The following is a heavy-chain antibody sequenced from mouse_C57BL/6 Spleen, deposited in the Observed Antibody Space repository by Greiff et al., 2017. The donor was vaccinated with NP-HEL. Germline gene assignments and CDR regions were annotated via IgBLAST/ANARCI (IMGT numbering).Heavy chain of an antibody. CDR1: GFNIKDDY. CDR2: IDPENGDT. V-gene: IGHV14-4*01. D-gene: IGHD3-2*02. CDR3: TTWTAQATLYWYFDV. J-gene: IGHJ1*03. Sequence: EVQLQQSGAELVRPGASVKLSCTASGFNIKDDYMHWVKQRPEQGLEWIGWIDPENGDTEYASKFQGKATITADTSSNTAYLQLSSLTSEDTAVYYCTTWTAQATLYWYFDVWGTGTTVTVSS.